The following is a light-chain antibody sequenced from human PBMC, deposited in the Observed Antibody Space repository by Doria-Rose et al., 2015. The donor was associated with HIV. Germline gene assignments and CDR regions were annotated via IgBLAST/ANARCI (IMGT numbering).Light chain of an antibody. CDR2: WAS. J-gene: IGKJ3*01. V-gene: IGKV4-1*01. CDR3: QQYYDTPS. Sequence: DIQVTQSPESLGMSLGERATLNCKSNQSLLYTSKNYLAWYQQKPGQPPKLLIYWASTRQFVVPARFSGSGSGTDFTLTISSLEAEDVAVYYCQQYYDTPSFGPGTTVDIK. CDR1: QSLLYTSKNY.